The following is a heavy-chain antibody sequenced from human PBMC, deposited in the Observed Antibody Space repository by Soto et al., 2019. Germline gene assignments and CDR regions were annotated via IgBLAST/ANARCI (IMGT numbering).Heavy chain of an antibody. J-gene: IGHJ4*02. D-gene: IGHD6-13*01. Sequence: QVQLVESGGGVVQPGRCLRLSCAASGFTFSSYAMHWVRQAPGKGLEWVAGISYDGSNKYYADSVKGRVTISRDNSKNTLYLQMNSLRAEDTAVYYCARDYGVAAAGGLFDYWGQGTLVTVSS. CDR3: ARDYGVAAAGGLFDY. CDR2: ISYDGSNK. V-gene: IGHV3-30-3*01. CDR1: GFTFSSYA.